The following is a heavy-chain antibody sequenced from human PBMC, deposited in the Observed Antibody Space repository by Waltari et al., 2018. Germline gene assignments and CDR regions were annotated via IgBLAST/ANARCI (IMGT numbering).Heavy chain of an antibody. J-gene: IGHJ6*02. V-gene: IGHV1-46*03. CDR1: GYTFTSYY. Sequence: QVQLVQSGAEVKKPGASVKVSCKASGYTFTSYYMHWVRHAPGQGLAWIGIINPSGGSTSYVQKFQGRVTMTRDTSTSTVYMELSSLRSEDTAVYYCAREGIVVVNYYYYGMDVWGQGTTVTVSS. CDR2: INPSGGST. D-gene: IGHD2-21*01. CDR3: AREGIVVVNYYYYGMDV.